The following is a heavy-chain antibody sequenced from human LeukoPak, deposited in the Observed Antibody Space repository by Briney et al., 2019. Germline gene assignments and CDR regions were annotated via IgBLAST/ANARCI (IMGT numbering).Heavy chain of an antibody. J-gene: IGHJ4*02. CDR3: ARDLSGVTGYTYGRGIDY. D-gene: IGHD5-18*01. CDR2: ISSSSSYI. V-gene: IGHV3-21*01. CDR1: GFTFSSYS. Sequence: GGSLRLSCAASGFTFSSYSMNWVRQAPGKGLEWVSSISSSSSYIYYADSVKGRFTISRDNAKTSLYLQMNSLRAEDTAVYYCARDLSGVTGYTYGRGIDYWGQGTLVTVSS.